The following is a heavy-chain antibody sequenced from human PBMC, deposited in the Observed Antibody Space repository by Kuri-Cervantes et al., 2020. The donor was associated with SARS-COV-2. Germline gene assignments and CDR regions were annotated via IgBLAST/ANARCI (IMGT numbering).Heavy chain of an antibody. J-gene: IGHJ4*02. CDR1: GFTFSSYA. CDR3: TTQPGFVSSSWYLFDY. V-gene: IGHV3-30-3*01. Sequence: GGSLRLSCAASGFTFSSYAMHWVRQAPGKGLEWVAVISYDGSNKYYADSVKGRFTISRDNSKNTLYLQMNSLKTEDTAVYYCTTQPGFVSSSWYLFDYWGQGTLVTVSS. CDR2: ISYDGSNK. D-gene: IGHD6-13*01.